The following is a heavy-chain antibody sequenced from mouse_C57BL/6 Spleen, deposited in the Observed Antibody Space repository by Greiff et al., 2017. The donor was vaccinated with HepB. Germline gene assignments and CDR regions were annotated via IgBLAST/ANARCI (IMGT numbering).Heavy chain of an antibody. Sequence: EVMLVESGGGLVQPGRSLRLSCATSGFTFSDFYMEWVRQAPGKGLEWIAASRNKANDYTTEYSASVKGRFIVSRDTSQSILYLQMNALKAEDTAIYCCTRASYDGYYGYWGQGTTLTVSS. CDR3: TRASYDGYYGY. CDR2: SRNKANDYTT. CDR1: GFTFSDFY. D-gene: IGHD2-3*01. V-gene: IGHV7-1*01. J-gene: IGHJ2*01.